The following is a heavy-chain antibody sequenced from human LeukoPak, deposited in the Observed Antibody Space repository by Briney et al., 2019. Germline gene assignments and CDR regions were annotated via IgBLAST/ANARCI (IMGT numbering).Heavy chain of an antibody. CDR2: IYPGDSDT. J-gene: IGHJ5*02. Sequence: GESLKISCKGSGYSFTSYWIGWVRQMPGKGLEWMGIIYPGDSDTRYSPSFQGQVTISADKSISTAYLQWSSLKASDTAMYYCARPYRYGSGKFGRFDPWGQGTLVTVSS. CDR1: GYSFTSYW. V-gene: IGHV5-51*01. CDR3: ARPYRYGSGKFGRFDP. D-gene: IGHD3-10*01.